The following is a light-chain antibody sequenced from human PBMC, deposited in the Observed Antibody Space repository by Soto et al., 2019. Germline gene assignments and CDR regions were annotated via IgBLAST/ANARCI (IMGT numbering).Light chain of an antibody. Sequence: DIQMTQSPSTLSGSLGDRVTITCRASQTISSWLAWYQQKPGKAPTLLIYTASSLKSGVPSRFSGSGSGTEFTLTISSLQPDDFATYYCQHCISYSEAFGQGTKVDIK. V-gene: IGKV1-5*03. CDR3: QHCISYSEA. CDR2: TAS. CDR1: QTISSW. J-gene: IGKJ1*01.